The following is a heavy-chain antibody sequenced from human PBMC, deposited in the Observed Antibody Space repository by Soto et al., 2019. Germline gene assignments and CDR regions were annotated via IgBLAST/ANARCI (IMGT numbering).Heavy chain of an antibody. CDR2: IYYSGST. Sequence: SETLSITCTVSGGSVSSGSYYWSWIRQPPGKGLEWIGYIYYSGSTNYNPSLKSRVTISVDTSKNQFSLKLSSVTAADTAVYYCATFNYDSSGYYRPPFDYWGKGTLVTVS. D-gene: IGHD3-22*01. CDR1: GGSVSSGSYY. V-gene: IGHV4-61*01. CDR3: ATFNYDSSGYYRPPFDY. J-gene: IGHJ4*02.